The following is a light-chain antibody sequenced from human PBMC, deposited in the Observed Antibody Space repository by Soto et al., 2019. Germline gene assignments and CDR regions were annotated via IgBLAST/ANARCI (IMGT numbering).Light chain of an antibody. Sequence: QSVLTQPPSASGTPGQRVTISCSGSSSNIGRNPVSWYQQLPGTAPTVVIYSNNQRPSGVPDRFSGSKSGTSASLAVTGLQSEDEADYYCASWDDSLSGPLFGGGTKLTVL. CDR2: SNN. CDR1: SSNIGRNP. J-gene: IGLJ3*02. V-gene: IGLV1-44*01. CDR3: ASWDDSLSGPL.